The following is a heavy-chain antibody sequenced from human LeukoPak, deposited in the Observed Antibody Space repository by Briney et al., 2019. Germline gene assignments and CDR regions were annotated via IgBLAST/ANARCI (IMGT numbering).Heavy chain of an antibody. V-gene: IGHV3-53*01. CDR2: IYSGGNT. CDR1: GFTVSSIH. D-gene: IGHD4-23*01. Sequence: PGGSLRLSCAASGFTVSSIHMSWVRQAPGEGLEWVSVIYSGGNTYYADSVKGRFTISRHDSKNTLYLLINSLRAEDTAVYYCAKDGTTVVRGLFDKWGPGTMVTVSS. J-gene: IGHJ3*02. CDR3: AKDGTTVVRGLFDK.